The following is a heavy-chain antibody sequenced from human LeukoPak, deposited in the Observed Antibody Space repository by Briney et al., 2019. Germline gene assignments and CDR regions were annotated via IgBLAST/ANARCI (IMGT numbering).Heavy chain of an antibody. D-gene: IGHD3-22*01. CDR3: ARPQYYYDSSGSDY. CDR1: GFTFSRHS. Sequence: GGTLRLSCAASGFTFSRHSINWVRQAPGKGLEWVSSISSSSSYIYYADSVKGRFTISRDNAKNSLYLQMNSLRAEDTAVYYCARPQYYYDSSGSDYWGQGTLVTVSS. V-gene: IGHV3-21*01. J-gene: IGHJ4*02. CDR2: ISSSSSYI.